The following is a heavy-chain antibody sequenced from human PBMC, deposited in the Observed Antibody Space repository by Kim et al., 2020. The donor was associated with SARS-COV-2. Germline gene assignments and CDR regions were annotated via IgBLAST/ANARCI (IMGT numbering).Heavy chain of an antibody. CDR3: ARFENGYSSSWYDAFDI. CDR1: GYTFTSYA. D-gene: IGHD6-13*01. CDR2: INTNTGNP. V-gene: IGHV7-4-1*02. J-gene: IGHJ3*02. Sequence: ASVKVSCKASGYTFTSYAMNWVRQAPGQGLEWMGWINTNTGNPTYAQGFTGRFVFSLDTSVSTAYLQISSLKAEDTAVYYCARFENGYSSSWYDAFDIWGQGTMVTVSS.